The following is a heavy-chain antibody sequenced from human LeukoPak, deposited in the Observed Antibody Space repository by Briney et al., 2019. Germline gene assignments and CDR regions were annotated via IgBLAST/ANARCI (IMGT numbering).Heavy chain of an antibody. CDR2: INPNSGGT. CDR3: AVSNDILTGQSFDY. D-gene: IGHD3-9*01. V-gene: IGHV1-2*02. Sequence: AASVKVSCKASGYTFTGYYMHWVRQAPGQGLEWMGWINPNSGGTNYAQKFQGRVTMTRDTSISTAYMELSRLRSDDTAVYYCAVSNDILTGQSFDYWGQGTLVTVSS. J-gene: IGHJ4*02. CDR1: GYTFTGYY.